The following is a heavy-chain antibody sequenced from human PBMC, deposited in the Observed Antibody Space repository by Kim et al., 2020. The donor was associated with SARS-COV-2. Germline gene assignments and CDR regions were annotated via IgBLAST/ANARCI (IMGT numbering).Heavy chain of an antibody. CDR2: ISSSSSTI. CDR1: GFTFSSYS. Sequence: GGSLRLSCAASGFTFSSYSMNWVRQAPGKGLEWVSYISSSSSTIYYADSVKGRFTISRDNAKNSLYLQMNSLRDEDTAVYYCARGRNYYDSSGYADWGQGTLVTVSS. V-gene: IGHV3-48*02. CDR3: ARGRNYYDSSGYAD. D-gene: IGHD3-22*01. J-gene: IGHJ4*02.